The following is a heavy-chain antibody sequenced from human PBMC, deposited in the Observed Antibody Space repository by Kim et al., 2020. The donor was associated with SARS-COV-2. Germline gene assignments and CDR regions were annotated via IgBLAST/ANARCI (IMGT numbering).Heavy chain of an antibody. V-gene: IGHV3-66*01. CDR3: ARAPPLCSGGRCYWNRFYYSGMDV. D-gene: IGHD2-15*01. CDR1: GFAISNNY. J-gene: IGHJ6*02. CDR2: IYNGGST. Sequence: RGSLRLSCAATGFAISNNYMTWVRQAPGKGLEWVSVIYNGGSTHYAESVKGRFTISRDNSKNTLYLQMTSLRVEDTAVYFCARAPPLCSGGRCYWNRFYYSGMDVWGQGPRSPSP.